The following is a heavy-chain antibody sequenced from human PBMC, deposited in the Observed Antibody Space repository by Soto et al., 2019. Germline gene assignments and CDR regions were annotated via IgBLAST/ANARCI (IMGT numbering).Heavy chain of an antibody. D-gene: IGHD3-10*01. V-gene: IGHV3-23*01. CDR1: GFTFSSYA. Sequence: GSLRLSCAASGFTFSSYAMNWVRQAPGKGLEWVSAISDNAGSKYYADSVKGRFIISRDNSKNTLYLQMNSLTAEDTAVYYCAKRAALVRGVYYYYRMDVWGQGTTVTVSS. J-gene: IGHJ6*02. CDR3: AKRAALVRGVYYYYRMDV. CDR2: ISDNAGSK.